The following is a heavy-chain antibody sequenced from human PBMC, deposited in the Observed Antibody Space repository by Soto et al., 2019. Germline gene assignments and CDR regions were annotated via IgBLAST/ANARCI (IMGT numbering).Heavy chain of an antibody. CDR2: MSYDGSNK. CDR1: GFTFSSYA. J-gene: IGHJ4*02. Sequence: QVQLVESGGGVVQPGRSLRLSCAASGFTFSSYAMHWVRRAPGKGLEWMAVMSYDGSNKYYADSVKGRFTISRDKSKDTLYRQMISLSPEDTALYYCARDGGAYWGQGTLVIVSS. D-gene: IGHD3-16*01. CDR3: ARDGGAY. V-gene: IGHV3-30-3*01.